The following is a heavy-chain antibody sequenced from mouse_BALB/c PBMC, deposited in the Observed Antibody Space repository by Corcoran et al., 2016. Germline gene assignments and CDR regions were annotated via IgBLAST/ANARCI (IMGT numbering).Heavy chain of an antibody. Sequence: EVQLQQSGPELVKPGASVKISCKASGYSFTGYYMHWVKQSHVKSLEWIGRINPYNGATSYNQNFKDKASLTVDKSSSTAYMELHSLTSEDSAVYYCVYDGYYAMDYWGQGTSVTVSS. V-gene: IGHV1-26*01. CDR2: INPYNGAT. J-gene: IGHJ4*01. D-gene: IGHD2-3*01. CDR3: VYDGYYAMDY. CDR1: GYSFTGYY.